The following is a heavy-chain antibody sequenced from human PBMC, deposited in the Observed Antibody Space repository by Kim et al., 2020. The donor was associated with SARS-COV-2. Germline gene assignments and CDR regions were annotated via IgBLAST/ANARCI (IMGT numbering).Heavy chain of an antibody. CDR3: ARVIVAGGQDYFDC. CDR2: ISGSGESK. V-gene: IGHV3-23*01. D-gene: IGHD6-13*01. CDR1: GFTFSTYD. J-gene: IGHJ4*02. Sequence: GGSLRLSCAASGFTFSTYDMTWVRQGPGKGLEWVSHISGSGESKYYADSVKGRFTISRDNSKNTLYLQMNSLRVEDTAVYYCARVIVAGGQDYFDCWGQGTLVTVSS.